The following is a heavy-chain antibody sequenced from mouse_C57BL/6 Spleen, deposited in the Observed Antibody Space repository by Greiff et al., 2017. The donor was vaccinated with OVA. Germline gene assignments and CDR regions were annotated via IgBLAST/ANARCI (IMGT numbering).Heavy chain of an antibody. V-gene: IGHV1-82*01. CDR2: IYPGDGDT. D-gene: IGHD2-4*01. Sequence: QVQLQQSGPELVKPGASVKISCKASGYAFSSSWMNWVKQRPGKGLEWIGRIYPGDGDTNYNGKFKGKATLTADKSSSTAYMQLSSLTSEDSAVYFCARSDDYAFDYWGQGTTLTVSS. CDR1: GYAFSSSW. CDR3: ARSDDYAFDY. J-gene: IGHJ2*01.